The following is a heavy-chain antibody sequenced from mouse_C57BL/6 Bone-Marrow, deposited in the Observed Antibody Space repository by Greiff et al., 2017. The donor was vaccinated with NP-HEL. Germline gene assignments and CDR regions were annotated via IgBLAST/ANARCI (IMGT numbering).Heavy chain of an antibody. Sequence: QVQLQQSGPELVKPGASVKISCKASGYAFSSSWMNWVQQRPGKGLEWIGRIYPGDGDTNYNGKFKGKATLTADKSSSTAYMQLSSLTSEDSAVYFCARSDYGSSWYFDVWGTGTTVTVSS. CDR1: GYAFSSSW. J-gene: IGHJ1*03. CDR3: ARSDYGSSWYFDV. V-gene: IGHV1-82*01. CDR2: IYPGDGDT. D-gene: IGHD1-1*01.